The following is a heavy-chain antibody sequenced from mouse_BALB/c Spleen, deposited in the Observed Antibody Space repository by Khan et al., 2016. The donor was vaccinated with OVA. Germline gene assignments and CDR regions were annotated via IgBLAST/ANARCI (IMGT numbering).Heavy chain of an antibody. CDR1: GYTFTSNT. CDR2: INPRTGYT. J-gene: IGHJ4*01. D-gene: IGHD2-14*01. V-gene: IGHV1-4*01. Sequence: VQLQQSGAELARPGASVKMSCKTSGYTFTSNTMHWVKKRPGQGLEWIGYINPRTGYTNYSQHFKDKATLTADKSSKTAYMKLSSMTSEDSALSYCARRTTGYTLDYWGQGTSVTVSS. CDR3: ARRTTGYTLDY.